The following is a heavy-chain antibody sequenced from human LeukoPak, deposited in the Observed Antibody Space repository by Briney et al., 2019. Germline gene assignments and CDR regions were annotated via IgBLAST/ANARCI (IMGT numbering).Heavy chain of an antibody. Sequence: ASETLSLTCTVSGGSISSYYWSWIRQPAGKGLEWIGRIYTSGSTNYNLSLKSRVTMSVDTSKNQFSLKLSSVTAADTAVYCCARRAAAGYYYYYMDVWGKGTTVTVSS. CDR3: ARRAAAGYYYYYMDV. CDR2: IYTSGST. D-gene: IGHD6-13*01. CDR1: GGSISSYY. J-gene: IGHJ6*03. V-gene: IGHV4-4*07.